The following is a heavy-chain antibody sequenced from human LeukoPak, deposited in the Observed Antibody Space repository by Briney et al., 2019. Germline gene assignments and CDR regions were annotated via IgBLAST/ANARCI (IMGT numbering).Heavy chain of an antibody. D-gene: IGHD2-2*01. Sequence: SETLSLTCAVSGGSISSSNWWSWVRQPPGKGLEWIGEIYHSGSTNYNPSLKSRVTISVDKSKNQFSLQLSSVTAADTAVCYCATSPPVVPAAITAFDIWGQGTMVTVSS. CDR1: GGSISSSNW. V-gene: IGHV4-4*02. CDR3: ATSPPVVPAAITAFDI. CDR2: IYHSGST. J-gene: IGHJ3*02.